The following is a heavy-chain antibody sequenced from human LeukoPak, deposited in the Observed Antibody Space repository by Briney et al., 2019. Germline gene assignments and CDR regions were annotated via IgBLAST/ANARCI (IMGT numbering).Heavy chain of an antibody. D-gene: IGHD3-22*01. J-gene: IGHJ4*02. CDR2: INPSGGST. Sequence: ASVKVSCKASGYTFTSYYMHWVRQAPGQGLEWMGIINPSGGSTSYAQKFQGRVTMTRDTSTSTVYMELSSLRSEDTAVYYCARELSSYYDSSALDYWGQGTLVTVSS. V-gene: IGHV1-46*01. CDR3: ARELSSYYDSSALDY. CDR1: GYTFTSYY.